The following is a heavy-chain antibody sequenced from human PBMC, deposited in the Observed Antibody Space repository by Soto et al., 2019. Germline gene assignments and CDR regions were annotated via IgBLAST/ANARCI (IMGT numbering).Heavy chain of an antibody. CDR3: ARGVVVVVAATPSPWFDP. CDR1: GASVSSGSYY. V-gene: IGHV4-61*01. D-gene: IGHD2-15*01. J-gene: IGHJ5*02. Sequence: ETLSLTCPVSGASVSSGSYYWSWIWQPPGKGLEWIGYIYYSGSTNYNPSLKSRVTISVDTSKNQFSLKLSSVTAADTAVYYCARGVVVVVAATPSPWFDPWGQGTLVTVYS. CDR2: IYYSGST.